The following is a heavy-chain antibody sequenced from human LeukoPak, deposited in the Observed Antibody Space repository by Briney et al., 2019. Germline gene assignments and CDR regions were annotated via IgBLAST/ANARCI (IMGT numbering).Heavy chain of an antibody. CDR1: GGSFSGCY. Sequence: SETLSLTCAVYGGSFSGCYWSWIRQPPGKGLEWIGEINHSGSTNYNPSLKSRVTISVDTSKNQFSLKLSSVTAADTAVYYCARDLTPVDAFDIWGQGTMVTVSS. CDR3: ARDLTPVDAFDI. J-gene: IGHJ3*02. CDR2: INHSGST. V-gene: IGHV4-34*01.